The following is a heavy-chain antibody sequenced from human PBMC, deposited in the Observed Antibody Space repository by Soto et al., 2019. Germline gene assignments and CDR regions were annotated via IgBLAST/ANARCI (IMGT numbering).Heavy chain of an antibody. CDR3: ATVRRARHRTFYFDP. Sequence: QVQLQESGPGLVKPSETLSLTCTASSGSISSNYWSWIRQPPGKGLEWIGYISSSGSTSYNASLQRRVSISVDTSRSQISLSLASVTAADTAVYYCATVRRARHRTFYFDPWGRGTLVTVSS. CDR1: SGSISSNY. J-gene: IGHJ5*02. CDR2: ISSSGST. V-gene: IGHV4-59*01. D-gene: IGHD2-8*01.